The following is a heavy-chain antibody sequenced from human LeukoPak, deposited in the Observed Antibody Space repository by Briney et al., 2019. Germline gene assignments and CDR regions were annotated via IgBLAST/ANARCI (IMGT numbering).Heavy chain of an antibody. CDR2: ISSSSSYI. Sequence: PGRSLRLSCAASGFTFDDYAVNWVRQAPGKGLEWVSSISSSSSYIYYADSVKGRFTISRDNAKNSLYLQMNSLRAEDTAVYYCARDRSGWYPFDYWGQGTLVTVSS. D-gene: IGHD6-19*01. CDR1: GFTFDDYA. V-gene: IGHV3-21*01. J-gene: IGHJ4*02. CDR3: ARDRSGWYPFDY.